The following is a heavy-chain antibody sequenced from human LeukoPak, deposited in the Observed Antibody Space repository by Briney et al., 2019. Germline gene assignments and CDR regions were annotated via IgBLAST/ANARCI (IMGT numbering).Heavy chain of an antibody. V-gene: IGHV3-30*02. CDR1: GFTFSSYW. D-gene: IGHD1-26*01. J-gene: IGHJ4*02. CDR3: ARRATGSFSFNH. CDR2: IRHDGDNK. Sequence: GGSLRLSCAASGFTFSSYWMSWVRQAPGKGLEWVTFIRHDGDNKYYADSVKGRLTISRDNSKDTLYLQMNSLTTEDTAVYYCARRATGSFSFNHWGQGTLVTVSS.